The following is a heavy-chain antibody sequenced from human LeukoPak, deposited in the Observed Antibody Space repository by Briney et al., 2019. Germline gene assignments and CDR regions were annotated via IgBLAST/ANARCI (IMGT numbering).Heavy chain of an antibody. D-gene: IGHD3-3*01. J-gene: IGHJ4*02. CDR1: GFTFSNYA. CDR3: VRNRMGDHYDFWSGYPYYFDY. V-gene: IGHV3-23*01. CDR2: VSGSGDTT. Sequence: GGSLRLSCAASGFTFSNYAMSWVRQAPGKGLEWVSGVSGSGDTTYYAGSVKGRLTISRDNSKNTLSLQMNSLRPEDTAVYYCVRNRMGDHYDFWSGYPYYFDYWGQGTLVTVSS.